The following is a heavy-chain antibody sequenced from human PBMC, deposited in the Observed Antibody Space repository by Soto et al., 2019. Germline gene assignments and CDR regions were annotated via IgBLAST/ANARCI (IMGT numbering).Heavy chain of an antibody. CDR1: GYTFTSYY. Sequence: ASVKVSCKASGYTFTSYYMHWVRQAPGQGLEWMGIINPSGGSTSYAQKFQGRVTMTRGTSTSTVYMELSSLRSEDTAVYYCASLQLWFGDHSNQGGQIEYYYYGMDVWGQGTTVTVSS. V-gene: IGHV1-46*01. D-gene: IGHD3-10*01. CDR3: ASLQLWFGDHSNQGGQIEYYYYGMDV. CDR2: INPSGGST. J-gene: IGHJ6*02.